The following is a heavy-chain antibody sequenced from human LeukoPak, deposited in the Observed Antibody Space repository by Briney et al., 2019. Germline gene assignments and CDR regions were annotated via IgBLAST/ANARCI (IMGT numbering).Heavy chain of an antibody. CDR2: MNYSGTT. V-gene: IGHV4-39*01. CDR1: IQSVSSSSDY. CDR3: ASVRIVGGTSSYYMDV. J-gene: IGHJ6*03. Sequence: SDTLSLTCSVWIQSVSSSSDYWGWIRQPPGKGLEWIWCMNYSGTTYYNPSLKSRVTISVDTSKNQFSLKLRSVTVSDSATSYYASVRIVGGTSSYYMDVWGKGTTVTVS. D-gene: IGHD1-26*01.